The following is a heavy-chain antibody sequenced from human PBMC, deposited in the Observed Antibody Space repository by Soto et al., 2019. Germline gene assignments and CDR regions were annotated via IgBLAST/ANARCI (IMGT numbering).Heavy chain of an antibody. J-gene: IGHJ6*02. CDR1: GYTFSNYG. CDR3: SRFIMVGGWFDPKYYHGMDV. Sequence: QVQLVQSGAEVKKPGASVTVSCKTSGYTFSNYGINWVRQAPGQGLEWMGWISGYNGNTNYAQTVQGRVTMTTDTSTGTVYMELRSLKSDDTAIYYGSRFIMVGGWFDPKYYHGMDVWGQGTTVTVSS. D-gene: IGHD6-19*01. V-gene: IGHV1-18*01. CDR2: ISGYNGNT.